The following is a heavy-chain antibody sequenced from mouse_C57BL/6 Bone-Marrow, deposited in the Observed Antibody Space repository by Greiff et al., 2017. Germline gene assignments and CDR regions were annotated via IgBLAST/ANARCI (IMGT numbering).Heavy chain of an antibody. J-gene: IGHJ2*01. V-gene: IGHV1-55*01. Sequence: VQLQQPGAELVKPGASVKMSCKASGYTFTSYWITWVKQRPGQGLEWIGDIYPGSGCTNYNEKFKSKATLTVDTSSSTAYMQLSSLTSEDSAVYYCARRKVYYDYYFDYWGQGTTLTVSS. CDR2: IYPGSGCT. CDR1: GYTFTSYW. CDR3: ARRKVYYDYYFDY. D-gene: IGHD2-4*01.